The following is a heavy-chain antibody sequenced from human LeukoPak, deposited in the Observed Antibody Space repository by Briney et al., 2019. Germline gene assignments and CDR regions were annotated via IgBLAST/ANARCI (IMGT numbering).Heavy chain of an antibody. CDR3: ARGTAMGFSYYYYYMDV. J-gene: IGHJ6*03. D-gene: IGHD5-18*01. V-gene: IGHV3-30*04. Sequence: GGSLRLSCAASGFTFSSYAMHWVRQAPGKGLEWVAVISYDGSNKYYADSVKGRFTISRDNSKNTLYLQMNSLRAEDTAVYYCARGTAMGFSYYYYYMDVWGKGTTVTVSS. CDR2: ISYDGSNK. CDR1: GFTFSSYA.